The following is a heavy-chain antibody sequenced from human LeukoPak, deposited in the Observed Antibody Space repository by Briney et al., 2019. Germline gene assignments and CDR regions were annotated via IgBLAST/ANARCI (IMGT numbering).Heavy chain of an antibody. Sequence: ASVKVSCKASGYTFTSYGISWVRQAPGQGLXXXGWISAYNGNTNYAQKLQGRVTMTTDTSTSTAYMELRSLRSDDTAVYYCASHSGGGANFDHWGQGTLVTVSS. V-gene: IGHV1-18*01. CDR2: ISAYNGNT. J-gene: IGHJ4*02. D-gene: IGHD1-26*01. CDR1: GYTFTSYG. CDR3: ASHSGGGANFDH.